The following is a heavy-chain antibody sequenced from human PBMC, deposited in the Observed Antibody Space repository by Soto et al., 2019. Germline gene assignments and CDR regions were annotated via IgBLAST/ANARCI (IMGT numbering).Heavy chain of an antibody. D-gene: IGHD3-22*01. Sequence: QEQLVQSGAEVKKPGSSVKVSCKASGGLFSSYPISWVRQVPGQGLEWMGVIIPVFQTAYYTQRFQGRGTITADEATNTAYMELSSLRSADTAIYYCARGGSGYPWFNEFWGQGTLVTVSS. CDR2: IIPVFQTA. V-gene: IGHV1-69*01. CDR3: ARGGSGYPWFNEF. CDR1: GGLFSSYP. J-gene: IGHJ4*02.